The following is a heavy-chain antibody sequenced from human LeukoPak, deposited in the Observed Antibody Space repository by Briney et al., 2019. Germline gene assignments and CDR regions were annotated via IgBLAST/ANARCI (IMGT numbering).Heavy chain of an antibody. CDR3: VRGYSFGPYGMDV. J-gene: IGHJ6*02. V-gene: IGHV3-64D*09. CDR1: GVPSCSYA. CDR2: ISDSGGST. Sequence: GGSPRLSISASGVPSCSYAMHCVRHAPGKGLENVSDISDSGGSTSYADPVKGRFNLYRENSKNTLYHQMSRLRAEDTPVYCCVRGYSFGPYGMDVWGQGTTVTVSS. D-gene: IGHD2-15*01.